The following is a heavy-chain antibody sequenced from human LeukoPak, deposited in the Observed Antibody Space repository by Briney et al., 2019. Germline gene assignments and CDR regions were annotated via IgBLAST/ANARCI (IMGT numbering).Heavy chain of an antibody. D-gene: IGHD1-20*01. V-gene: IGHV3-23*01. CDR2: ISGSGGST. CDR1: GLTFSIYA. J-gene: IGHJ2*01. CDR3: AKRWGITGTTYFDL. Sequence: AGGSLRLSCAASGLTFSIYAMSWVRQAPGKGLEWVSAISGSGGSTYYADSVKGRFTISRDNSKNTLYLQMNSLRAEDTAVYYCAKRWGITGTTYFDLWGRGALVTVSS.